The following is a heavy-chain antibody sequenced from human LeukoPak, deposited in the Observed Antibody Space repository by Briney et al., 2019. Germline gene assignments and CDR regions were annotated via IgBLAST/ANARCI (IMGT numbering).Heavy chain of an antibody. V-gene: IGHV4-39*07. D-gene: IGHD6-19*01. J-gene: IGHJ4*02. Sequence: PSETLSLTCTVSGGSISSSSYYWGWIRQPPGKGLEWIGSIYYSGSTYYNPSLKSRVTISVDTSKNQFSLKLSSVTAADTAVYYCAREAPDSGAVAGPFPFDYWGQGTLVTVSS. CDR3: AREAPDSGAVAGPFPFDY. CDR1: GGSISSSSYY. CDR2: IYYSGST.